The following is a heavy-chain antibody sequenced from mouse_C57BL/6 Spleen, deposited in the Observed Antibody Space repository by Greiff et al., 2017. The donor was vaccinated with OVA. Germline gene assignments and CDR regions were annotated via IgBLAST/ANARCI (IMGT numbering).Heavy chain of an antibody. J-gene: IGHJ2*01. CDR2: ISDGGSYT. CDR3: AREATIRGYYFDY. Sequence: DVKLVESGGGLVKPGGSLKLSCAASGFTFSSYAMSWVRQTPEKRLEWVATISDGGSYTYYPDNVKGRFTISRDNAKNNLYLQMSHLKSEDTAMYYCAREATIRGYYFDYWGQGTTLTVSS. D-gene: IGHD2-12*01. CDR1: GFTFSSYA. V-gene: IGHV5-4*01.